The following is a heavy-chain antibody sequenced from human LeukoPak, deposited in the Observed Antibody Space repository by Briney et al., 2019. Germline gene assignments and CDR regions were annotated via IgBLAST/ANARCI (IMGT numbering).Heavy chain of an antibody. J-gene: IGHJ4*02. CDR1: GFTFSSYW. CDR2: INSDGSST. Sequence: GGSLRLSCAASGFTFSSYWMHWVRQAPGKGLVWVSRINSDGSSTSYADSVKGRFTISRDNAKNTLYLQMNSLRAEDTAVYYCARDRYYYDSSGYYENNFDYWGQGTLVTVSS. CDR3: ARDRYYYDSSGYYENNFDY. V-gene: IGHV3-74*01. D-gene: IGHD3-22*01.